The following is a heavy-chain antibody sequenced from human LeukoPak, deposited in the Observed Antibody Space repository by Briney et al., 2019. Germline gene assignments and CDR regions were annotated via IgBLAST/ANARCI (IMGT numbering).Heavy chain of an antibody. Sequence: PSETLSLTCAVSGYSISNGYYWGWIRQPPGKGLEWIGSIDHSGNTFYNPSLKSRVTISVDTSKNQFSLKLTSVTAEDTAIYYCARGPPRYASYWGQGTLVTVSS. CDR1: GYSISNGYY. D-gene: IGHD2-21*01. CDR2: IDHSGNT. J-gene: IGHJ4*02. V-gene: IGHV4-38-2*01. CDR3: ARGPPRYASY.